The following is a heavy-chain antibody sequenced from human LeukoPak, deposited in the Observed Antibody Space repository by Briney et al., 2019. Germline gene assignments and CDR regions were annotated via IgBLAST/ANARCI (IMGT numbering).Heavy chain of an antibody. CDR1: GYTFTDYF. CDR2: INPKNGGT. Sequence: ASVTVSCKASGYTFTDYFMHWVRPAPGQGREWVGWINPKNGGTNYAQNFQGRVTMTRDTSITTAYMEVRGLTSDDTAVYYCARTPRREYYDSSGYHDYWGQGTLVTVSS. CDR3: ARTPRREYYDSSGYHDY. J-gene: IGHJ4*02. V-gene: IGHV1-2*02. D-gene: IGHD3-22*01.